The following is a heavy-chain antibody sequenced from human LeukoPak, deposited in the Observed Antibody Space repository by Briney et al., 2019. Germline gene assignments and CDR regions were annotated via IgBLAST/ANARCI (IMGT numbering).Heavy chain of an antibody. J-gene: IGHJ6*03. V-gene: IGHV3-30*03. Sequence: GGSLRLSCAPSGFTFSSYGMHWVRQAPGKGLEWVAVISYDGSNKYYADSVKGRFTISRDNSKHTLYLQMNSLRAEDTAVYYCARDRGRYYMGVWGKGTTVTISS. CDR3: ARDRGRYYMGV. D-gene: IGHD6-25*01. CDR2: ISYDGSNK. CDR1: GFTFSSYG.